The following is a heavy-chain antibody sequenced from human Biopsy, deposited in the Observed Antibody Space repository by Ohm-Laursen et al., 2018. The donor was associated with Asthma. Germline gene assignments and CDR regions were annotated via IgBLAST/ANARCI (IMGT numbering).Heavy chain of an antibody. D-gene: IGHD3-22*01. CDR1: GFVFSQCG. V-gene: IGHV3-30*03. Sequence: SLRLSCAASGFVFSQCGMHWVRQGPGKGLEWVALVSSDGHNRYYEDSVKGRFTISRDNSRNRLYLQISSLTVEDSAVYFCARQSGQEYGDSIPFDTWGQGTKVAVSS. CDR2: VSSDGHNR. CDR3: ARQSGQEYGDSIPFDT. J-gene: IGHJ3*02.